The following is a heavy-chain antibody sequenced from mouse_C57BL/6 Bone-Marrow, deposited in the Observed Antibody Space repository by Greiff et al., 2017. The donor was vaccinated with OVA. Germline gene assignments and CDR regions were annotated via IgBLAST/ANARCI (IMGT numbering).Heavy chain of an antibody. CDR1: GFNIKNTY. J-gene: IGHJ1*03. Sequence: EVKLVESVAELVRPGASVKLSCTASGFNIKNTYMHWVKQRPEPGLEWIGRIDPANGNTKYAPKFQGKATITADTSSNTAYLQLRSLTSEDTAIYYCASPFYYYGSSYGYCDVWGTGTTVTVSS. CDR3: ASPFYYYGSSYGYCDV. V-gene: IGHV14-3*01. CDR2: IDPANGNT. D-gene: IGHD1-1*01.